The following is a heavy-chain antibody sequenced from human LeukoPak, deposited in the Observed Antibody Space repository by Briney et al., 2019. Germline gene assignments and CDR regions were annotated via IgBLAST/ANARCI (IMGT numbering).Heavy chain of an antibody. V-gene: IGHV4-59*01. J-gene: IGHJ5*02. D-gene: IGHD6-13*01. CDR3: ARVGIAAAGTFDP. CDR2: IYYSGST. Sequence: SETLSLTCTVSGGSISSYYWSWIRQPPGKGLEWIGYIYYSGSTNYNPSLKSRVTISVDTSKNQFSLKLSSVTAADTAVYYCARVGIAAAGTFDPWSQGTLVTVSS. CDR1: GGSISSYY.